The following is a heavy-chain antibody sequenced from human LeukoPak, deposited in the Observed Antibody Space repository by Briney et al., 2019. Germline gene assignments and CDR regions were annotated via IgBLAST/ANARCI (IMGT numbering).Heavy chain of an antibody. Sequence: GGSLRLSCAASGFTLSSHWMYWVRQAPGKGLLWVSRIRSDGRDTTYADSVKGRFTISRDNAKNTLDLQMNSLRAEDTAVYYCATDMGEAGSGSYRFGLDVWGQGTTVTVSS. CDR3: ATDMGEAGSGSYRFGLDV. CDR1: GFTLSSHW. J-gene: IGHJ6*02. V-gene: IGHV3-74*01. D-gene: IGHD3-22*01. CDR2: IRSDGRDT.